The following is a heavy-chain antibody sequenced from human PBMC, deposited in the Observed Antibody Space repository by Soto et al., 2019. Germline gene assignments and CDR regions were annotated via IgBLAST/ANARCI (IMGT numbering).Heavy chain of an antibody. CDR1: GGSISSGGYY. CDR2: IYYSGST. D-gene: IGHD3-22*01. V-gene: IGHV4-31*03. Sequence: QVQLQESGPGLVKPSQTLSLTCTVSGGSISSGGYYWSWIRQHPGKGMEWIGYIYYSGSTYYNPSLKSRVTIAVDTSKNQFSLKLSSVTAADTAVYYCASSSHYDSSGVDYCDYWGQGTLVTVSS. J-gene: IGHJ4*02. CDR3: ASSSHYDSSGVDYCDY.